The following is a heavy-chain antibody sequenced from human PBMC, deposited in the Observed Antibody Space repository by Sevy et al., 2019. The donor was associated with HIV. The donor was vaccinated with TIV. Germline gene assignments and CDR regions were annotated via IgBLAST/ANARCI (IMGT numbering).Heavy chain of an antibody. Sequence: GGSLRLSCVASAFTFSNDSMTWVRQAPGKGLEWVGHIRSATDGGTTDYAAPVKGRFTISRHDSKNTVYLEMNSLKIEDTGVYFCATLSGNYWGDWLDPWGQGTLVTVSS. D-gene: IGHD5-12*01. J-gene: IGHJ5*02. CDR1: AFTFSNDS. CDR2: IRSATDGGTT. V-gene: IGHV3-15*07. CDR3: ATLSGNYWGDWLDP.